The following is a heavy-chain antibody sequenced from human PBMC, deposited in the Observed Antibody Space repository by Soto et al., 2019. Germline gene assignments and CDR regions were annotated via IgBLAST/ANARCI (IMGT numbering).Heavy chain of an antibody. V-gene: IGHV4-59*05. D-gene: IGHD2-21*02. Sequence: PSETLSLTCTVSRGSISSYYWNWIRQPPGKGLEWIGSIYYSGSTYYNPSLKSRVTISVDTSKNQFSLKLSSVTAEDTAVYYCARSIVVVTDLDYWGQGTLVTVSS. CDR1: RGSISSYY. J-gene: IGHJ4*02. CDR3: ARSIVVVTDLDY. CDR2: IYYSGST.